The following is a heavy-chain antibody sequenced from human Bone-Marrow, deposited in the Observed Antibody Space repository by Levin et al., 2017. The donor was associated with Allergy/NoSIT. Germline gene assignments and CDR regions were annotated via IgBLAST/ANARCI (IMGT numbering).Heavy chain of an antibody. J-gene: IGHJ4*02. CDR2: ISAYNGNT. D-gene: IGHD6-19*01. CDR3: ARDRDAIAVAGNFDY. V-gene: IGHV1-18*01. CDR1: GYTFTSYG. Sequence: GESLKISCKASGYTFTSYGISWVRQAPGQGLEWMGWISAYNGNTNYAQKLQGRVTMTTDTSTSTAYMELRSLRSDDTAVYYCARDRDAIAVAGNFDYWGQGTLVTVSS.